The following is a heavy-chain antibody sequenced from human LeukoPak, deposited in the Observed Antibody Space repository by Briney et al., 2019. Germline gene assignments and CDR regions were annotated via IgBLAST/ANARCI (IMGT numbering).Heavy chain of an antibody. CDR3: TPGDVVLPSSNEPFDY. CDR1: GFTFSNAW. Sequence: GGSLSLSCAASGFTFSNAWMRWVRQAPGQGLEWVGRIKSRTDGGTTDYAAPVKGRFTISRDDSKNTLYLQMNSLKTEDTAVYYCTPGDVVLPSSNEPFDYWGQGTLVTVSS. CDR2: IKSRTDGGTT. J-gene: IGHJ4*02. D-gene: IGHD2-2*01. V-gene: IGHV3-15*01.